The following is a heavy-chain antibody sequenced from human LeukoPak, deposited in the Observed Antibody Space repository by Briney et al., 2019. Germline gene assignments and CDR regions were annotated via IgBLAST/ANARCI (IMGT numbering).Heavy chain of an antibody. V-gene: IGHV1-69*04. D-gene: IGHD2-21*02. CDR2: IIPILGIA. CDR1: GGTFSSYA. Sequence: GASVKVSCKASGGTFSSYAISWVRQAPGQGLEWMGRIIPILGIANYAQKFQGRVTITADKSTSTAYMELSSLRSEDTAVYYCCDLSGGVFDYWGQGTLVTVSS. J-gene: IGHJ4*02. CDR3: CDLSGGVFDY.